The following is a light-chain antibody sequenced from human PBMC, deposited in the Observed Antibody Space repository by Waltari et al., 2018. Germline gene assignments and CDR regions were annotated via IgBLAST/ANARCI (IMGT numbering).Light chain of an antibody. V-gene: IGLV4-69*01. CDR2: VNSDGSH. Sequence: QSPSASAPLGASVKLTCTLSSGHSSNVIAWLQQRPEKGPRYLMKVNSDGSHSKGDEIPDRFSGSSSGAERYLTISSLQSDDEADYYCQTGGHGTWVFGGGTKLTVL. CDR1: SGHSSNV. CDR3: QTGGHGTWV. J-gene: IGLJ3*02.